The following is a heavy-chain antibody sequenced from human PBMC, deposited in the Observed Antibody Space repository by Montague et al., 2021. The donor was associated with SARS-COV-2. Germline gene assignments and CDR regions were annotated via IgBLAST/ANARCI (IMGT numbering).Heavy chain of an antibody. CDR3: ASMGRAQVYYFDY. Sequence: SETLSLTCTVSGGSTSSSSYYWGWIRQPPGKGLEWIGSIYNSGSTDYNPSLKSRVTISVDTSKNQFSLKLSSVTAADTAVYCCASMGRAQVYYFDYWGQGTLVTVSS. CDR2: IYNSGST. J-gene: IGHJ4*02. D-gene: IGHD3-10*01. CDR1: GGSTSSSSYY. V-gene: IGHV4-39*01.